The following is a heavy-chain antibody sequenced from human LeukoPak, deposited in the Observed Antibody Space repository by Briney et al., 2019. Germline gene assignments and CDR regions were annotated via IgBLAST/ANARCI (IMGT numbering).Heavy chain of an antibody. CDR1: GGSISSGGSY. CDR2: IYYSGST. Sequence: SQTLSLTCTVSGGSISSGGSYWSWIRQHPGKGLEWIGYIYYSGSTYYNPSLKSRVTISVDTSKNQFSLKLSSVTAADTAVYYCARWGGSSWTGYDYWGQGTHVAVSS. V-gene: IGHV4-31*03. J-gene: IGHJ4*02. D-gene: IGHD6-13*01. CDR3: ARWGGSSWTGYDY.